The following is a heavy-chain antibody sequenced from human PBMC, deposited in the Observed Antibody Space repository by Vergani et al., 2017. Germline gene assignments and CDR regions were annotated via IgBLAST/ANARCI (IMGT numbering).Heavy chain of an antibody. CDR1: GFTFSSYA. J-gene: IGHJ4*02. D-gene: IGHD2-8*01. V-gene: IGHV3-23*03. CDR2: IYSGGST. Sequence: EVQLVESGGGLVQPGGSLRLSCAASGFTFSSYAMSWVRQAPGKGLEWVSVIYSGGSTYYADSVKGRFTISRDNSKNTLYLQMNSLRAEDTAVYYCAKDIVLMVYAPGPTPVDYWGQGTLVTVSS. CDR3: AKDIVLMVYAPGPTPVDY.